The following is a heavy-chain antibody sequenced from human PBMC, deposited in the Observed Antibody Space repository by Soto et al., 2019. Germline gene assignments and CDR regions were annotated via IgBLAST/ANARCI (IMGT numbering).Heavy chain of an antibody. V-gene: IGHV5-10-1*01. CDR2: IDPSDSYT. D-gene: IGHD2-15*01. Sequence: GESLKISCKGSGYSFTSYWISWVRQMPGKGLEWMGRIDPSDSYTNYSPSFQGHVTISADKSISTAYLQWSSLKASDTAVYYCARTVVVVVAATGNYYYYGMDVWGQGTTVTVSS. CDR1: GYSFTSYW. CDR3: ARTVVVVVAATGNYYYYGMDV. J-gene: IGHJ6*02.